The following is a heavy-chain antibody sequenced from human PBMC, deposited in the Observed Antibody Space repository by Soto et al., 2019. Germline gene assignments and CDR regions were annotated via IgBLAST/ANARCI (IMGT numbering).Heavy chain of an antibody. CDR1: GYTFTSYD. J-gene: IGHJ6*02. D-gene: IGHD2-2*02. Sequence: ASVKVSCKASGYTFTSYDINWVRQATGQGLEWMGWMNPNSGNTGYAQKFQGRVTMTRNTSISTAYMELSSLRSEDTAVYYCARGDIVVVPAAIRDYYYGMDVWGQGTTVTVS. CDR3: ARGDIVVVPAAIRDYYYGMDV. CDR2: MNPNSGNT. V-gene: IGHV1-8*01.